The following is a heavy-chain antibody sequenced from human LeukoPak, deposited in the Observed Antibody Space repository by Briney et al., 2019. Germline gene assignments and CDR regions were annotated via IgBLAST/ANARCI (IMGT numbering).Heavy chain of an antibody. J-gene: IGHJ4*02. CDR3: ARSALGIAAAGLVDY. CDR1: GFTFSSHA. Sequence: GGSLRLSCAASGFTFSSHAMHWVRQAPGKGLEWVAVISYDGSKKYYADSVKGRFTFSRDNSKNTLYLQMNSLRSDDTAVYYCARSALGIAAAGLVDYWGQGTLVTVSS. V-gene: IGHV3-30*03. D-gene: IGHD6-13*01. CDR2: ISYDGSKK.